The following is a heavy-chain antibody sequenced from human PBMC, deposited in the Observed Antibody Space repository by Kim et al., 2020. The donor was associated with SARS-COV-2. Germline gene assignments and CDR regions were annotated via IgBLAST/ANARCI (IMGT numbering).Heavy chain of an antibody. CDR3: ARGKSEYSSSWYRKGYFYYYMDV. CDR2: INWNGGST. Sequence: GGSLRLSCAASGFTFDDYGMSWVRQAPGKGLEWVSGINWNGGSTGYADSVKGRFTISRDNAKNSLYLQMNSLRAEDTALYHCARGKSEYSSSWYRKGYFYYYMDVWGKGTTVTVSS. V-gene: IGHV3-20*01. CDR1: GFTFDDYG. J-gene: IGHJ6*03. D-gene: IGHD6-13*01.